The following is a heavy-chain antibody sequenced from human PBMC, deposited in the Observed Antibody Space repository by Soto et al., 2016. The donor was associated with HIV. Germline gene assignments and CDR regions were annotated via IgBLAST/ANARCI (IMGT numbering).Heavy chain of an antibody. CDR1: GFTFSSYA. V-gene: IGHV3-23*01. D-gene: IGHD3-22*01. CDR3: AKDGGSGYYYDSYYFDY. Sequence: EVQLLESGGGLVQPGGSLRLSCAASGFTFSSYAMSWVRQAPGKGLEWVSAISGSGGSTYYADSVKGRFTISRDNSKNTLYLQMNSLRAEDTAVYYCAKDGGSGYYYDSYYFDYWGQGTLVTVSS. CDR2: ISGSGGST. J-gene: IGHJ4*02.